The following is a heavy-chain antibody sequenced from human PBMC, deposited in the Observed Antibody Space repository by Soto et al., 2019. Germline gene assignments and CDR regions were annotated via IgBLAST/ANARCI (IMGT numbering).Heavy chain of an antibody. J-gene: IGHJ4*02. CDR3: AKDRGFCNGGSCYGIDY. Sequence: QVQLVESGGGVVQPGRSLRLSCAASGFTFSSYAMHWVRQAPGKGLEWVAVISYDGSNKYHSDSVKGRFTISRDNSKNTLFLQMNSLRAEDTAVYHCAKDRGFCNGGSCYGIDYWGQGALVTVSS. CDR2: ISYDGSNK. V-gene: IGHV3-30*04. CDR1: GFTFSSYA. D-gene: IGHD2-15*01.